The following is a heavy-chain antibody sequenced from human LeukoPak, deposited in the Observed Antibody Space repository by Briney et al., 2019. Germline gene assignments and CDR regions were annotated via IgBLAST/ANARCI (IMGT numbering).Heavy chain of an antibody. D-gene: IGHD3-22*01. CDR2: IYHSGST. CDR1: GGSISSGGYS. Sequence: SQTLSLTCAVSGGSISSGGYSWSWIRQPPGKGLEWIGYIYHSGSTYYNPSLKSRVTISEDRSKNQFSLKLSSVTAADTAVYYCASTYYYDSSGQYYFDYWGQGTLVTVSS. J-gene: IGHJ4*02. V-gene: IGHV4-30-2*01. CDR3: ASTYYYDSSGQYYFDY.